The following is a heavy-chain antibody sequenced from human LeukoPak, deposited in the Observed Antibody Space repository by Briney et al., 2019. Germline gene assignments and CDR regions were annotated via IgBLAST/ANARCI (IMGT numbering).Heavy chain of an antibody. V-gene: IGHV1-69*04. CDR3: AREGDYYDSSGYYPNFDY. D-gene: IGHD3-22*01. J-gene: IGHJ4*02. CDR2: IIPILGIA. CDR1: GGTFSSYA. Sequence: ASVKVSCKASGGTFSSYAISWVRQAPGQGLEWMGRIIPILGIANYAQKFQGRVTITADKSTSTAYMELRSLRSDDTAVYYCAREGDYYDSSGYYPNFDYWGQGTLVTVSS.